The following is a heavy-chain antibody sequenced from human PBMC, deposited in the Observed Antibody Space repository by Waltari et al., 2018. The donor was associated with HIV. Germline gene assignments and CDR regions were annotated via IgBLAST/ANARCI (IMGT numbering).Heavy chain of an antibody. CDR2: ISGDGKNK. J-gene: IGHJ4*02. CDR3: AREVTSSKVMNY. Sequence: EVRLVESGGGPVQPGGSLRLSCAASGFTISLSNMNCVRQTPGKGLEWVAYISGDGKNKYYAGSVKGRFSISKDNGQNFLHLQMDRLSVDDSAKYFCAREVTSSKVMNYWGQGTPVIVSS. D-gene: IGHD2-21*02. V-gene: IGHV3-48*03. CDR1: GFTISLSN.